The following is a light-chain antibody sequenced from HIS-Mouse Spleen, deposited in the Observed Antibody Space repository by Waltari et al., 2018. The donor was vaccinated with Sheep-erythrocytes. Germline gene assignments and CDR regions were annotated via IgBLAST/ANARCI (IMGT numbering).Light chain of an antibody. Sequence: EIVLTQSPGTLSLSPGERATAARRASQSVSSSYLAWYQQKPGQAPRLRIYGASSRATGIPDRFSGSGSGTDFTLTISRLEPEDFAVYYCQQYGSSRQQTFTFGPGTKVDIK. CDR3: QQYGSSRQQTFT. J-gene: IGKJ3*01. V-gene: IGKV3-20*01. CDR2: GAS. CDR1: QSVSSSY.